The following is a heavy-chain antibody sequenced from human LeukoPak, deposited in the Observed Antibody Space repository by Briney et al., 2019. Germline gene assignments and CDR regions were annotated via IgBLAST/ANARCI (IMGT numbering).Heavy chain of an antibody. J-gene: IGHJ4*02. CDR3: TRQYCITASCSAPLDQ. V-gene: IGHV3-15*01. D-gene: IGHD2-2*01. Sequence: GGSLRLSCAASGFSFTNAWMNWVRQAPGKGLEWVGRIKSKTDGGTTDYAAPVKDRFTISRDDSKNTMYLQMNSLQTEDTAIYYCTRQYCITASCSAPLDQWGQGTQVTVSS. CDR1: GFSFTNAW. CDR2: IKSKTDGGTT.